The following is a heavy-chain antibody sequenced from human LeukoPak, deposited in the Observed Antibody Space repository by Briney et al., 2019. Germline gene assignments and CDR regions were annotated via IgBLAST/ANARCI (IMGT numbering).Heavy chain of an antibody. CDR1: GGSISSSSYN. D-gene: IGHD6-19*01. J-gene: IGHJ5*02. Sequence: SEALSVTCTDSGGSISSSSYNSGWVRQPPGKGLEWIGIVDYSGSTYYNTSLRTRVTIPVTTSKNQCSLKLSSVTDADTAVYYCARHVRKRGIAVAGTPGWFDPWGQGALVTVSS. CDR2: VDYSGST. V-gene: IGHV4-39*01. CDR3: ARHVRKRGIAVAGTPGWFDP.